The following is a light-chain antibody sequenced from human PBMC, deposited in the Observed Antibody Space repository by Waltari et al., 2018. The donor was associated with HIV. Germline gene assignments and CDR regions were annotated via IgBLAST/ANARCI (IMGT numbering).Light chain of an antibody. CDR1: TSDVGTYDF. Sequence: SALTPPASVSGSPGPSIPISCPGTTSDVGTYDFFSWYQQHPGKAPKLIIFEVSERPSGVSDRFSGSKSGNTASLTISGLQADDEADYYCCSFAASSTLLFGGGTRLTVL. V-gene: IGLV2-23*02. J-gene: IGLJ2*01. CDR3: CSFAASSTLL. CDR2: EVS.